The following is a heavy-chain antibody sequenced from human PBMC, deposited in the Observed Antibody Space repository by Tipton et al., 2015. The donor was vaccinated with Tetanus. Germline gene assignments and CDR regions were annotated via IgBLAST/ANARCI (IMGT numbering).Heavy chain of an antibody. V-gene: IGHV3-33*03. CDR2: ILSDGASR. J-gene: IGHJ4*02. CDR3: AKDISSGWSGGVH. D-gene: IGHD6-19*01. Sequence: SLRLSCAASGFTFSSYGMHWVRQAPGKGLEWVAGILSDGASRFYADSVKGRFTTSRDNAKNSLYLQMNNLRVEDTALYYCAKDISSGWSGGVHWGQGTQVTVSS. CDR1: GFTFSSYG.